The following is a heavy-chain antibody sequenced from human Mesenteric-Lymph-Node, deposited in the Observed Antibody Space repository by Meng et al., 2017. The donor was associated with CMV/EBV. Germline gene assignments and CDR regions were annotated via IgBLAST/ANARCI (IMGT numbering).Heavy chain of an antibody. CDR3: ARDHSGYDFDY. D-gene: IGHD5-12*01. CDR1: GYTFTSYT. CDR2: INTNTGNP. Sequence: SCEASGYTFTSYTMNWLRQAPGQGLEWMGWINTNTGNPTYAQGFTGRFVFSLDTSVSTAYLQISSLKAEDTAVYCCARDHSGYDFDYWGQGTLVTVSS. V-gene: IGHV7-4-1*02. J-gene: IGHJ4*02.